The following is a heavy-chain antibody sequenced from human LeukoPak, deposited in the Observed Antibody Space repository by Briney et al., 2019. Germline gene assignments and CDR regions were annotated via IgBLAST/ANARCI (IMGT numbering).Heavy chain of an antibody. Sequence: SETLSLTCTVSGGSISSSSYYWGWIRQPPGKGLEWIGSIYYSGSTYYSPSLKSRVTISVHTSKNQFSLKLSSVTAADTAVYYCARPRREVLGIAARPGCIDYWGQGTLVTVSS. D-gene: IGHD6-6*01. J-gene: IGHJ4*02. V-gene: IGHV4-39*01. CDR3: ARPRREVLGIAARPGCIDY. CDR1: GGSISSSSYY. CDR2: IYYSGST.